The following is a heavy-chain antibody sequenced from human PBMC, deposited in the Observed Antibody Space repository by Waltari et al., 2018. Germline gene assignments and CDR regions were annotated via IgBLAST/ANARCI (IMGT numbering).Heavy chain of an antibody. CDR2: IKFDGSII. J-gene: IGHJ4*02. CDR3: ERAGSYRFDY. Sequence: EVQLVESGGGLVQPGGSLRPSCVGSGFPFSRYWRPWVGQAPGKGLEWFARIKFDGSIINYADSVKGRFTISRDNAKNTLYLQMNNVRAEDTAVYYCERAGSYRFDYWGQGTLVTVSS. V-gene: IGHV3-74*01. D-gene: IGHD3-10*01. CDR1: GFPFSRYW.